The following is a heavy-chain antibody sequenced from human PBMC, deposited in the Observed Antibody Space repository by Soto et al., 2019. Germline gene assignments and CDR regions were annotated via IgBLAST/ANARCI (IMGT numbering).Heavy chain of an antibody. J-gene: IGHJ4*02. CDR1: GFTFSSYA. Sequence: GGSLRLSCAASGFTFSSYAMSWVRQAPGKGREWVSAIRGSGGSTNYADSVKGRFTISRDNSKNTLYLQMNSLRAEDTAVDYCAKDYGVGSPGIRFLEWLLYYFDYWGQGTLVTVSS. CDR3: AKDYGVGSPGIRFLEWLLYYFDY. V-gene: IGHV3-23*01. CDR2: IRGSGGST. D-gene: IGHD3-3*01.